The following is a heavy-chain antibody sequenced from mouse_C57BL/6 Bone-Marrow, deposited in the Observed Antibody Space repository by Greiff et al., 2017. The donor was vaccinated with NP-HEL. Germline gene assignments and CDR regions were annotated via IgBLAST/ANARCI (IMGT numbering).Heavy chain of an antibody. J-gene: IGHJ4*01. V-gene: IGHV1-15*01. CDR2: IDPETGGT. CDR3: TRLLWDAMDY. CDR1: GYTFTDYE. D-gene: IGHD2-1*01. Sequence: VQLQQSGAELVRPGASVTLSCKASGYTFTDYEMHWVKQTPVHGLEWIGAIDPETGGTAYNQKFKGKAILTADKSSSTAYMERRSLTSEDSAVYYCTRLLWDAMDYWGQGTSVTVSS.